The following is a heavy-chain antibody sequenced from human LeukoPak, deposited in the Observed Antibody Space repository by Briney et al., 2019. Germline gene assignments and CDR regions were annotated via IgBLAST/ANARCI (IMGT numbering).Heavy chain of an antibody. CDR2: ISAYNGNT. Sequence: GASVKVSCKASGYTFTSYGVSWVRQAPGQGLEWVGWISAYNGNTNYAQKFHDRIILTTDTSTSTAYMELGSLRSDDTALYYCARDRGSLAVADSRTSDFWGQGTLVTVSS. V-gene: IGHV1-18*01. CDR1: GYTFTSYG. D-gene: IGHD6-19*01. J-gene: IGHJ4*02. CDR3: ARDRGSLAVADSRTSDF.